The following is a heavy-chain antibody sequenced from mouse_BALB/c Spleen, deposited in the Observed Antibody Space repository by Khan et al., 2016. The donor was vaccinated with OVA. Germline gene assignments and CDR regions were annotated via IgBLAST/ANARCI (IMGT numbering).Heavy chain of an antibody. J-gene: IGHJ2*01. CDR2: ISSGGTP. D-gene: IGHD2-14*01. CDR3: VREAYRYDEYYFDY. Sequence: EVQLVESGGDLVMPGGSLKLSCAVSGFTFSSYVMSWVRQTPEKRLEWVASISSGGTPAYPDSLKGRFTISRDNARNIMYLQMSSLRSEDTAMYYCVREAYRYDEYYFDYWGQGTTLTVSS. CDR1: GFTFSSYV. V-gene: IGHV5-6-5*01.